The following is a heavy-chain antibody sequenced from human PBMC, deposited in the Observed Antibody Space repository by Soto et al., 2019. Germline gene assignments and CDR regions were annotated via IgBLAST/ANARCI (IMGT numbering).Heavy chain of an antibody. CDR2: ISGSGGST. CDR3: AKDRLGLQLWLGSDFDY. CDR1: GFTFSSYA. V-gene: IGHV3-23*01. J-gene: IGHJ4*02. Sequence: GESLKISCAASGFTFSSYAMSWVRQAPGKGLEWVSAISGSGGSTYYADSVKGRFTISRDNSKNTLYLQMNSLRAEDTAVYYCAKDRLGLQLWLGSDFDYWGQGTLVTVSS. D-gene: IGHD5-18*01.